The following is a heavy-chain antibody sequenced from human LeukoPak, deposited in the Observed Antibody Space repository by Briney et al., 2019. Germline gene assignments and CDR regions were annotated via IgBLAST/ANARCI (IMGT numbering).Heavy chain of an antibody. CDR2: IWYDGGNK. CDR3: ARDRDTVDYFDF. V-gene: IGHV3-33*01. Sequence: GGSLRLSCAASGFTFSGYGMRWVRQAPGEGLEWVAFIWYDGGNKYYADSVKGRFTISRDNSKNTLYLQMNSLRAEDTAVYYCARDRDTVDYFDFWGQGTLVTVS. D-gene: IGHD4-23*01. J-gene: IGHJ4*02. CDR1: GFTFSGYG.